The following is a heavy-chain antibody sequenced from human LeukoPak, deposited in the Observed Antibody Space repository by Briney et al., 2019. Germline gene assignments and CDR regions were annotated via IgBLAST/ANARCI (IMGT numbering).Heavy chain of an antibody. CDR3: ASDSGSHFDY. V-gene: IGHV4-4*07. Sequence: PSETLSLTCTVSGGSTSSYYWSWIRQPAGKGLEWIGRIYASGSTNYNPSLKSRVTMSVDTSKNQFSLKPSSVTAADTAVYYCASDSGSHFDYWGQGTLVTVSS. J-gene: IGHJ4*02. D-gene: IGHD1-26*01. CDR1: GGSTSSYY. CDR2: IYASGST.